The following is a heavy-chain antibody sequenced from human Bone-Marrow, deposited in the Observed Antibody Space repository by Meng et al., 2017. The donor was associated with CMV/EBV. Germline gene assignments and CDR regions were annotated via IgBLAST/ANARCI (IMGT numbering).Heavy chain of an antibody. V-gene: IGHV3-48*03. Sequence: GESLKISCAASGFTFSSYEMNWVRQAPGKGLEWVSYISSSGSTIYYADSVKGRFTISRDNAKNSLYLQMNSLRAEDTAVYYCATAVAGRGRTHYYGMDVWGQGTTVTGSS. CDR3: ATAVAGRGRTHYYGMDV. CDR1: GFTFSSYE. J-gene: IGHJ6*01. D-gene: IGHD6-19*01. CDR2: ISSSGSTI.